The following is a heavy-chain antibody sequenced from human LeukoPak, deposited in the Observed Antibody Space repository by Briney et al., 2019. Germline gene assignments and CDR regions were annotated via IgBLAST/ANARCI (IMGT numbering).Heavy chain of an antibody. CDR3: ARGMTTVTTASAFDI. CDR1: GFTISSYG. V-gene: IGHV3-30*03. D-gene: IGHD4-17*01. Sequence: PGGSLRLSCAASGFTISSYGMHWVRQAPGKGLEWVAVISYDGSNKYYADSVKGRFTISRDNSKNTLYLQMNSLRAEDTAVYYCARGMTTVTTASAFDIWGQGTMVTVSS. J-gene: IGHJ3*02. CDR2: ISYDGSNK.